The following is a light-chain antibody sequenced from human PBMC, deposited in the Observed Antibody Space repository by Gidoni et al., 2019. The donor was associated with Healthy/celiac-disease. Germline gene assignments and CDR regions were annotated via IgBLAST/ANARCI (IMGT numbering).Light chain of an antibody. V-gene: IGKV3-15*01. Sequence: EIVMTHSPASLSVSPGESATLSCRASQSVGSNLAWYQQKPGQAPRLLIYVASTRATGIPARFSGSGSGTEFTLTISSLQSEDFAVYYCQQYNNWHQTFGQGTNLKIK. CDR1: QSVGSN. CDR3: QQYNNWHQT. CDR2: VAS. J-gene: IGKJ2*01.